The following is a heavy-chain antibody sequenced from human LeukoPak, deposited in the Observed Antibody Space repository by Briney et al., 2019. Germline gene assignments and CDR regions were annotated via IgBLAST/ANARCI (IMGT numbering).Heavy chain of an antibody. D-gene: IGHD4-23*01. Sequence: SETLSLTCTVSGGSISNYYWSWIRQPPGKGLEWIGDISYSGTTNYNPSLKGRVTISVDTSKNQFSLKLSSVSAADTAIYYCARHNYGGYLNWFDPWGQGTLVTVSS. CDR2: ISYSGTT. J-gene: IGHJ5*02. CDR1: GGSISNYY. V-gene: IGHV4-59*08. CDR3: ARHNYGGYLNWFDP.